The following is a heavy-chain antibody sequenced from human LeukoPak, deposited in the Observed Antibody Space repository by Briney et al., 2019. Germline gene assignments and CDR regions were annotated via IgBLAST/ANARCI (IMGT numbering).Heavy chain of an antibody. CDR3: ARDRGIQLWREINTKNEKDDAFDI. J-gene: IGHJ3*02. CDR1: GGSISSGDYY. D-gene: IGHD5-18*01. Sequence: SQTLSLTCIVSGGSISSGDYYWSWIRQPPGKGLEWIGYIYYSGSTYYNPSLKSRVTISVDTSKNQFSLKLSSVTAADTAVYYCARDRGIQLWREINTKNEKDDAFDIWGQGTMVTVSS. V-gene: IGHV4-30-4*08. CDR2: IYYSGST.